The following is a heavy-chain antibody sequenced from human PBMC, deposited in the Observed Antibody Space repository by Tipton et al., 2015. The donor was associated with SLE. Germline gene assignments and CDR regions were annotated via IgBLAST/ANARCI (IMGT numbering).Heavy chain of an antibody. J-gene: IGHJ4*02. D-gene: IGHD3-10*01. CDR2: HYYRGNT. V-gene: IGHV4-39*07. Sequence: TLSLTCTVSGGAFMTSTNYWAWIRQPPGKALEWTGSHYYRGNTHYNPSLKSRVTISVDTSKNQFYLTLNSVTAADTAVYYCARPMGSYWGPGTLVTVPS. CDR1: GGAFMTSTNY. CDR3: ARPMGSY.